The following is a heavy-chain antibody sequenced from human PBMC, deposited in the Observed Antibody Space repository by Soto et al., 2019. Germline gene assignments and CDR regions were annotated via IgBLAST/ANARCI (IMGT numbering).Heavy chain of an antibody. V-gene: IGHV4-59*01. J-gene: IGHJ4*02. CDR2: IYYSGST. CDR3: ASSIVVVTASYFDY. Sequence: SETLSLTCTVSGGSISSYYWSWIRQPPGKGLEWIGYIYYSGSTNYNPSLKSRVTISVDTSKNQFSLKLSSVTAADTAVYYCASSIVVVTASYFDYWGQGTLVTVSS. CDR1: GGSISSYY. D-gene: IGHD2-21*02.